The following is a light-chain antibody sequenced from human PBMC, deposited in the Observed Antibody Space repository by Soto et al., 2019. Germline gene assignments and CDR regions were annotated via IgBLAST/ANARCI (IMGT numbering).Light chain of an antibody. V-gene: IGLV2-14*01. J-gene: IGLJ3*02. CDR1: SSDVGAYNY. CDR2: EVS. Sequence: QSALTQPASVSGSPGQSSTISCTGTSSDVGAYNYVSWFQQHPGKAPKLIIYEVSNRPSGVSNRFSGTTYGNTASLTISGLQAEDGADYNCISFTWSSTLQFGGGTKLTVL. CDR3: ISFTWSSTLQ.